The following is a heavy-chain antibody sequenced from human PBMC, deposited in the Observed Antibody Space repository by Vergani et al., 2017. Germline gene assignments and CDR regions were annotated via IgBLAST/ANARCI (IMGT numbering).Heavy chain of an antibody. CDR1: GFTFDDYG. D-gene: IGHD3-22*01. Sequence: EVQLVESGGGVVRPGGSLRLSCAASGFTFDDYGMSWVRQAPGKGLEWVSGINWNGGSTGYADSVKGRFTISRDNDKNSLYLQMNSLRAEDTALYHCARDLLDSSGYVHWFDPWGQGTLVTVSS. CDR2: INWNGGST. V-gene: IGHV3-20*01. CDR3: ARDLLDSSGYVHWFDP. J-gene: IGHJ5*02.